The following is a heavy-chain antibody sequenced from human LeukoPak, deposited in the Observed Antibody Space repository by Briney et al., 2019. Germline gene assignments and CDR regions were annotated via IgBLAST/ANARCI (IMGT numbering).Heavy chain of an antibody. D-gene: IGHD3-10*01. CDR3: ARVKVGSGSYYHY. CDR1: GFTFSSYA. J-gene: IGHJ4*02. CDR2: INHSGST. Sequence: GSLRLSCAASGFTFSSYAMSWIRQPPGKGLEWIGEINHSGSTNYNPSLKSRVTISVDTSKNQFSLKLSSVTAADTAVYYCARVKVGSGSYYHYWGQGTLVTVSS. V-gene: IGHV4-34*01.